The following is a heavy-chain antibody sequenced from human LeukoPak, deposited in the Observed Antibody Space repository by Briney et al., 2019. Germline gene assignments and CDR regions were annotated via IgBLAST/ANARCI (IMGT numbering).Heavy chain of an antibody. CDR2: IKSKTDGGTT. D-gene: IGHD3-3*01. CDR3: TTEDPIFGVVKTDYFDY. CDR1: GFTFSDYY. Sequence: PGGSLRLSCAASGFTFSDYYMSWIHQAPGKGLEWVGRIKSKTDGGTTDYAAPVKGRFTISRDDSKNTLYLQMNSLKTEDTAVYYCTTEDPIFGVVKTDYFDYWGQGTLVTVSS. V-gene: IGHV3-15*01. J-gene: IGHJ4*02.